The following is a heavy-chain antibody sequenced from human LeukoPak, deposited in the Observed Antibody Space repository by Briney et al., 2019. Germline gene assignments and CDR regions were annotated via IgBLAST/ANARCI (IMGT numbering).Heavy chain of an antibody. Sequence: PGGSLRLSCAVSGFAFDSEAMSWVRQAPGKGLEWVSAISGSGGSTYYADSVKGRFTISRDNSKNTLYLQMNSLRAEDTAVYYCAKSEGDNWNYGAYYYYMDVWGKGTTVTVSS. D-gene: IGHD1-7*01. J-gene: IGHJ6*03. CDR1: GFAFDSEA. CDR3: AKSEGDNWNYGAYYYYMDV. CDR2: ISGSGGST. V-gene: IGHV3-23*01.